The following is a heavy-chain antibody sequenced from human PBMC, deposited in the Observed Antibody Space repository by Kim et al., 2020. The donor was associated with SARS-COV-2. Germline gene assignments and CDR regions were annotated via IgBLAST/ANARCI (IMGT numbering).Heavy chain of an antibody. Sequence: NYAQKFQGRVTITADKDTSTAYMELSSLKAEDTAVYYCARVESRLRYFDLWGRGTLVTVSS. J-gene: IGHJ2*01. CDR3: ARVESRLRYFDL. V-gene: IGHV1-69*04. D-gene: IGHD3-22*01.